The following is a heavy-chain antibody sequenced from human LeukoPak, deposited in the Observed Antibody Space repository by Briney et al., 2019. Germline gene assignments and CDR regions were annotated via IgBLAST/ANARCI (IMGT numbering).Heavy chain of an antibody. V-gene: IGHV3-23*01. CDR3: AREVGTPQAFDI. CDR1: RFQFSSYA. D-gene: IGHD1-26*01. Sequence: PGGSLRLSCVASRFQFSSYAMSWVRQAPGKGLEWVSVISGSGGSTYCADSVKGRFTISRDNAKNSLYLQMNSLKAEDTAIYYCAREVGTPQAFDIWGQGTMVTVSS. CDR2: ISGSGGST. J-gene: IGHJ3*02.